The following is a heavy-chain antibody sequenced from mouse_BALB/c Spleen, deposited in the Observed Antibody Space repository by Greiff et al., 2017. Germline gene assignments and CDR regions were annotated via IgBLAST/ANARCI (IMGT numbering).Heavy chain of an antibody. CDR3: ARLRGKG. D-gene: IGHD1-3*01. V-gene: IGHV5-9-4*01. J-gene: IGHJ3*01. CDR1: GFTFSSYA. CDR2: ISSGGSYT. Sequence: EVMLVESGGGLVKPGGSLKLSCAASGFTFSSYAMSWVRQSPEKRLEWVAEISSGGSYTYYPDTVTGRITISRDNAKNTLCLEMSSLRSEDTAMYYCARLRGKGRGQGALVTVAA.